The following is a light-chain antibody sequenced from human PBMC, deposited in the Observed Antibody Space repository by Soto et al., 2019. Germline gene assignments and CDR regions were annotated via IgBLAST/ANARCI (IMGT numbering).Light chain of an antibody. CDR3: QQLYRYPLS. V-gene: IGKV1-9*01. CDR1: QGISSY. J-gene: IGKJ4*01. Sequence: QLTQSPSSLSASVGDRVTITCRASQGISSYLAWYQQKPGKVPKLLISAASTLESGVPLRFSVGGFGTEFTLTISSLQPEDFATYYCQQLYRYPLSFGGGTKVEIK. CDR2: AAS.